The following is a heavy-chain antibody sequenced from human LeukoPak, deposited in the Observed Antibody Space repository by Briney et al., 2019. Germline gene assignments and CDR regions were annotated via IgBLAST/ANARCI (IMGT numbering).Heavy chain of an antibody. CDR1: GGSISSSSYY. V-gene: IGHV4-39*03. CDR3: TRGWSSAGVFDS. J-gene: IGHJ3*02. D-gene: IGHD6-19*01. Sequence: KSSETLSLTCTVSGGSISSSSYYWGWIRQPPGKGLEWIGSIYYSGSTYYNPSLKSRVTISVDTSKNQFSLEMKSVTAADTAVYYCTRGWSSAGVFDSWGQGTVVTVSS. CDR2: IYYSGST.